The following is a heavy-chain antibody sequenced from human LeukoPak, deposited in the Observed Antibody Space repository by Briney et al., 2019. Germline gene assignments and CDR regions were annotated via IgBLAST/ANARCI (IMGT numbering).Heavy chain of an antibody. Sequence: PGGSLRLSCAASGFTLSTHAMNWVRQAPGKGLECVSTISGSGSSTYYADSVKGRFTISRDSSKNTLYLQVNSLRVEDTAVYYCAKSGMIRGAMDVWGQGTTVTVSS. CDR3: AKSGMIRGAMDV. J-gene: IGHJ6*02. CDR1: GFTLSTHA. CDR2: ISGSGSST. V-gene: IGHV3-23*01. D-gene: IGHD3-10*01.